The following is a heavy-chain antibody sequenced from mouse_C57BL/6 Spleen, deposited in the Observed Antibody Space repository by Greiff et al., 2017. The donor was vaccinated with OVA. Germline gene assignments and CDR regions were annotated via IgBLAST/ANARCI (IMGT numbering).Heavy chain of an antibody. D-gene: IGHD2-5*01. J-gene: IGHJ2*01. CDR1: GFTFSSYG. CDR3: SRHGYSKGNYFDY. CDR2: ISSVGSYT. Sequence: EVQLQQSGGDLVKPGGSLKLSCAASGFTFSSYGMSWVRQTPDKRLEWVGTISSVGSYTYYTDSVKGRFTISRDNAKNTLYLQMSILKSEDTAMYYCSRHGYSKGNYFDYWGQGTTLTVSS. V-gene: IGHV5-6*01.